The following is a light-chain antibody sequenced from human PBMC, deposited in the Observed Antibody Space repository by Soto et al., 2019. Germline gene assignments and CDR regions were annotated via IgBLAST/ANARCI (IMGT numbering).Light chain of an antibody. CDR3: SSYTSSSTLPGV. CDR2: DVS. CDR1: SSDVGGYNY. V-gene: IGLV2-14*01. Sequence: QSARNQPASVSGSPGQSITISCTGTSSDVGGYNYVSWYQQHPGKAPKLMIYDVSNRPSGVSNRFSGSKSGNTASLTISGLQAEDEADYYCSSYTSSSTLPGVFGTGTKVTVL. J-gene: IGLJ1*01.